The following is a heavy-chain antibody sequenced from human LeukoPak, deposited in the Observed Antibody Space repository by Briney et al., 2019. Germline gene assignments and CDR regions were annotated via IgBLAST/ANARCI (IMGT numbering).Heavy chain of an antibody. V-gene: IGHV1-69*01. CDR2: IIPIFGTA. Sequence: ASVKVSCKASGGTFSSYAISWVRQAPRQGLEWMGGIIPIFGTANYAQKFQGRVTITADESTSTAYMELSSLRSEDTAVYYCARGYCSSTICYDFDYWGPGTLVTVSS. J-gene: IGHJ4*02. CDR3: ARGYCSSTICYDFDY. D-gene: IGHD2-2*01. CDR1: GGTFSSYA.